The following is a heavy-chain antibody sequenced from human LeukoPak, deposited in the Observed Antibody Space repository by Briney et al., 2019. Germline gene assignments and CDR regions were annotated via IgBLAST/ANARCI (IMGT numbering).Heavy chain of an antibody. Sequence: SETLSLTCAVYGGSFSGYYWSWIRQPPGKGLEWIGEINHSGSTNYNPSLKSRVTISVDTSKNQFSLKLSSVTAADTAVYYCARVVQQWLVQVGYYYGMDVWGQGTTVTVSS. J-gene: IGHJ6*02. D-gene: IGHD6-19*01. V-gene: IGHV4-34*01. CDR2: INHSGST. CDR1: GGSFSGYY. CDR3: ARVVQQWLVQVGYYYGMDV.